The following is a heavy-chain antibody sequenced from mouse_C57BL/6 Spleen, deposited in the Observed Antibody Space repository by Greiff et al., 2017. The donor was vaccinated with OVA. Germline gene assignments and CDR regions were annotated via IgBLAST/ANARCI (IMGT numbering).Heavy chain of an antibody. J-gene: IGHJ2*01. CDR3: AREDDHFDY. V-gene: IGHV1-76*01. D-gene: IGHD2-3*01. CDR2: IYPGSGNT. Sequence: ESGAELVRPGASVKLSCKASGYTFTDYYINWVKQRPGQGLEWIARIYPGSGNTYYNEKFKGKATLTAEKSSSTAYMQLSSLTSEDSAVYFCAREDDHFDYWGQGTTLTVSS. CDR1: GYTFTDYY.